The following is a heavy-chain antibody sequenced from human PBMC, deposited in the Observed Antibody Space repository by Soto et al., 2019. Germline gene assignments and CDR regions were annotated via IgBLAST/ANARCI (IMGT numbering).Heavy chain of an antibody. CDR2: IESDGCNT. D-gene: IGHD2-21*02. CDR1: GFTFSSYC. CDR3: ARAYGDCHYYGMDV. V-gene: IGHV3-33*01. J-gene: IGHJ6*02. Sequence: PGGSLRLSCTASGFTFSSYCIHWVRQAPGKGLEWMAIIESDGCNTNYAASLQGHFTISGDNSNSTVYQQWNSLRAEDTAVYYCARAYGDCHYYGMDVWGQGTTVTVSS.